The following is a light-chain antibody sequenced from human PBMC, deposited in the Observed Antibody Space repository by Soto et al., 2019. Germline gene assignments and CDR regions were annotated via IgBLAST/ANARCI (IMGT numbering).Light chain of an antibody. CDR2: GAS. CDR1: QSLSSY. Sequence: EIVLTQSPATVSLSPGEGATLSCWASQSLSSYLAWYQQKPGQAPRLLIYGASTRATGIPARFSGSGSGTEFTLTISSLQSEDFAVYYCQQYNNWPPWTFGQGTKVDIK. J-gene: IGKJ1*01. CDR3: QQYNNWPPWT. V-gene: IGKV3-15*01.